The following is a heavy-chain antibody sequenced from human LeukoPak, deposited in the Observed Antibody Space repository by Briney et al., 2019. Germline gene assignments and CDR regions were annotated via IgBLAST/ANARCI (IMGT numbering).Heavy chain of an antibody. CDR3: ARDPATWNDAFDI. V-gene: IGHV4-34*01. D-gene: IGHD1-1*01. Sequence: SETLSLTCAVYGGSFSGYYWSWIRQTPGKGLEWIGEINHSGSTNYNPSLKSRVTISVDTSKNQFSLKLSSVTAADTAVYYCARDPATWNDAFDIWGQGTMVTVSS. CDR2: INHSGST. J-gene: IGHJ3*02. CDR1: GGSFSGYY.